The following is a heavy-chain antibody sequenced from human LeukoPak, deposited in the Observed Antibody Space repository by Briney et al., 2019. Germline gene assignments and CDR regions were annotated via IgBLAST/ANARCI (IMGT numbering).Heavy chain of an antibody. CDR1: GGSFSGYY. D-gene: IGHD3-3*01. V-gene: IGHV4-34*01. CDR3: ARVPRFWSPVRD. CDR2: INHSGST. Sequence: SETLSLTCAVYGGSFSGYYWSWIRQPPGKGLAWIGEINHSGSTNYNPSLKSRVTISVDTSKNQFSLKLSSVTAADTAVYYCARVPRFWSPVRDWGQGTLVTVSS. J-gene: IGHJ4*02.